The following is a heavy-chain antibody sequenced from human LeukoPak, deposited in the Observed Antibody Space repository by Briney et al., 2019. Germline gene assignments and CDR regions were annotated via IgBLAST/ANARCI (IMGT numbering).Heavy chain of an antibody. D-gene: IGHD5-12*01. CDR3: ARAPTWINAFDI. V-gene: IGHV4-34*01. CDR2: SNHSGST. J-gene: IGHJ3*02. CDR1: GGSISGYY. Sequence: PSETLSLTCAVYGGSISGYYWSWIRQPPGKGLEWIGESNHSGSTNYNPSLKSRVTISVHTSKNQFSLKLSSVTAADTAVYYCARAPTWINAFDIWGQGTMVTVSS.